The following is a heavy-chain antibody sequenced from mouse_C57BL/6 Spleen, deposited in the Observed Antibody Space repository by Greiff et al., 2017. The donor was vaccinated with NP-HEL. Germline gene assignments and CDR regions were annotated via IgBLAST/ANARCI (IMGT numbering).Heavy chain of an antibody. J-gene: IGHJ2*01. CDR2: ISDGGSYT. CDR3: ARDRGYFDY. CDR1: GFTFSSYA. V-gene: IGHV5-4*01. Sequence: EVQRVESGGGLVKPGGSLKLSCAASGFTFSSYAMSWVRQTPENRLEWVATISDGGSYTYYPDNVKGRFTISRDNAKNNLYLQMSHLKSEDTAMYYCARDRGYFDYWGQGTTLTVSS.